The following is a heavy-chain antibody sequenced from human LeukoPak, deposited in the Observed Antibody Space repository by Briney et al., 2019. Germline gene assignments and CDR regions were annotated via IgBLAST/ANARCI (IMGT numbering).Heavy chain of an antibody. CDR2: ISGSGDNT. J-gene: IGHJ4*02. Sequence: GGSLRLSCAASEFIFSRYAMSWVRQAPGKGLEWVSGISGSGDNTYYADSVKGRFTISRDNSKNTLYLQMNSLRAEDTALYYCAKGVAVVAFAIDYWGQGTLVTVSS. V-gene: IGHV3-23*01. CDR1: EFIFSRYA. D-gene: IGHD2-2*02. CDR3: AKGVAVVAFAIDY.